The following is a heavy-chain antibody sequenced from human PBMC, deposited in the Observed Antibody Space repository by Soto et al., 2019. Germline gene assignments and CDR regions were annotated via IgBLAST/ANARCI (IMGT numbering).Heavy chain of an antibody. D-gene: IGHD3-3*01. CDR1: GGSISSSSYY. CDR3: ARHAGFWSGYFHMDV. J-gene: IGHJ6*02. CDR2: IYYSGST. Sequence: QLQLQESGPGLVKPSETLSLTCTVSGGSISSSSYYWGWIRQPPGKGLEWIGSIYYSGSTYYNPSLKSRVTISVDTSKNQFSLKLSSVTAADTAVYYCARHAGFWSGYFHMDVWGQGTTVTVSS. V-gene: IGHV4-39*01.